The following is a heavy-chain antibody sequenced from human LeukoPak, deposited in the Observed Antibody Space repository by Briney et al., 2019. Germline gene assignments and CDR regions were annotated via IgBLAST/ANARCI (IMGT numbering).Heavy chain of an antibody. V-gene: IGHV3-21*01. CDR1: GSTFSSYS. CDR3: ARDSSGRAFDI. CDR2: ISSSSNYI. D-gene: IGHD6-19*01. J-gene: IGHJ3*02. Sequence: GGSLRLSCAASGSTFSSYSMNWVRQAPGKGLEWVSSISSSSNYIYYADSVKGRFTISRDNAKNSLYLQMNSLRAEDTAVYYCARDSSGRAFDIWGQGTMVTVSS.